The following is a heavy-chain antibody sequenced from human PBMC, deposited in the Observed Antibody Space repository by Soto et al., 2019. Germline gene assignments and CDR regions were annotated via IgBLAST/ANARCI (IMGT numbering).Heavy chain of an antibody. Sequence: GGSLRLSCAASGFTFSSYSMNWVRQAPGKGLEWVSYISSSSSTIYYADSVKGRFTISRDNAKNSLYLQMNSLRAEDTAVYYCARDGPSLILSGWYHSIDYWGQGTLVTVSS. J-gene: IGHJ4*02. CDR2: ISSSSSTI. V-gene: IGHV3-48*01. CDR1: GFTFSSYS. CDR3: ARDGPSLILSGWYHSIDY. D-gene: IGHD6-19*01.